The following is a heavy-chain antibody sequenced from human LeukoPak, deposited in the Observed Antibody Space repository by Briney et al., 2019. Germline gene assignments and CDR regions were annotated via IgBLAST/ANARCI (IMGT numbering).Heavy chain of an antibody. CDR3: ARERIGSVVTPGGHYYYYMDV. D-gene: IGHD4-23*01. J-gene: IGHJ6*03. V-gene: IGHV4-34*01. CDR1: GGSFSGYY. CDR2: INHSGGT. Sequence: PSETLSLTCAVYGGSFSGYYWSWIRQPPGKGLEWIGEINHSGGTNYNPSLKSRVTISVDTSKNQFSLKLSSVTAADTAVYYCARERIGSVVTPGGHYYYYMDVWGKGTTVTVSS.